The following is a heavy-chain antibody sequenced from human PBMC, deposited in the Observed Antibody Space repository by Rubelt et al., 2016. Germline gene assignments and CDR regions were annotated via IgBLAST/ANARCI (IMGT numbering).Heavy chain of an antibody. J-gene: IGHJ5*02. CDR1: GGSISSGGYY. CDR3: ARGYRTSGYNWFDP. V-gene: IGHV4-34*10. Sequence: QLQLQESGPGLVKPSETLSLTCAVYGGSISSGGYYWSWIRQPPGKGLEWIGEINHSGSTNYNPSLKSRVTISVDTSKNQLHRRLSSVTAADTAVYYCARGYRTSGYNWFDPWGQGTLVTVSS. CDR2: INHSGST. D-gene: IGHD5-24*01.